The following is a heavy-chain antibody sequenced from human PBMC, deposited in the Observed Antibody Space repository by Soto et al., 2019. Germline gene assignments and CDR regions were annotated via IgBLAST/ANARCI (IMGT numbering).Heavy chain of an antibody. V-gene: IGHV1-69*13. D-gene: IGHD3-3*01. CDR3: ASPNYDFWSGYGIQFDY. Sequence: ASVKVSCKASGGTFSSYAISWVRQAPGKGLEWMGGIIPIFGTANYAQKFQGRVTITADESTSTAYMELSSLRSEDTAVYYCASPNYDFWSGYGIQFDYWGQGTLVTVSS. J-gene: IGHJ4*02. CDR1: GGTFSSYA. CDR2: IIPIFGTA.